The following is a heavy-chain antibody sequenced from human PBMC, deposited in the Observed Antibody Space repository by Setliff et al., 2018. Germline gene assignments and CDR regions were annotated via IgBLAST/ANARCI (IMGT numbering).Heavy chain of an antibody. CDR2: IYHSGTT. D-gene: IGHD4-17*01. Sequence: PSETLSLTCAVSGYSISSGYYWGWIRQPPGKGLEWIGSIYHSGTTYYNPSLKSRVTISMDTSKNQFSLKLSSVTAADTAVYYCAGGRRYDYGWDFDYWGQGTLVTVSS. V-gene: IGHV4-38-2*01. J-gene: IGHJ4*02. CDR1: GYSISSGYY. CDR3: AGGRRYDYGWDFDY.